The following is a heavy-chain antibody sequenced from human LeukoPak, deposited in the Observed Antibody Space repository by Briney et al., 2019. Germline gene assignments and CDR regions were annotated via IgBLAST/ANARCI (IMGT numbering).Heavy chain of an antibody. CDR2: IIPIFGTA. J-gene: IGHJ4*02. V-gene: IGHV1-69*13. CDR1: GGTFSSYA. Sequence: ASVKVSCKASGGTFSSYAISWARQAPGQGLEWMGGIIPIFGTANYAQKFQGRVTITADEPTSTAYMELSSLRSEDTAVYYCARVYTAALVGGVFDYWGQGTLVTVSS. CDR3: ARVYTAALVGGVFDY. D-gene: IGHD3-16*01.